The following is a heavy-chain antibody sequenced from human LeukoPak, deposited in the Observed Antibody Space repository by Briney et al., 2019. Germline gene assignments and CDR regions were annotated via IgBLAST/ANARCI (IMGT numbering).Heavy chain of an antibody. CDR3: ARLVAIRTNRFDP. CDR2: IYHSGST. V-gene: IGHV4-34*01. D-gene: IGHD2-2*02. Sequence: SETLSLTCAVYGGSFSGYYWSWIRQPPGKGLEWIGEIYHSGSTNYNPSLKSRVTISVDTSKNQFSLKLSSVTAADTAVYYCARLVAIRTNRFDPWGQGTLVTVSS. J-gene: IGHJ5*02. CDR1: GGSFSGYY.